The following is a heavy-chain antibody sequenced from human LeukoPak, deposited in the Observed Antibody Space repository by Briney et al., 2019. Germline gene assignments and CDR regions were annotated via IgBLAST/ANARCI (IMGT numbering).Heavy chain of an antibody. CDR2: IPYDGSNK. V-gene: IGHV3-30*03. CDR3: ARGPETHCSGGTCYFDY. Sequence: GGSLRLSCAASGFTFSFYAMHWVRQAPGKGLEWVALIPYDGSNKYSADSVKGRFTISRDDSKNTLYLQMNSLRTEDTAVYYCARGPETHCSGGTCYFDYWGQGTLVTVSS. J-gene: IGHJ4*02. D-gene: IGHD2-15*01. CDR1: GFTFSFYA.